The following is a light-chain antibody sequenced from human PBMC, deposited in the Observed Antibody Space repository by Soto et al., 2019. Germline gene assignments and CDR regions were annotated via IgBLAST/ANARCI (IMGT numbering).Light chain of an antibody. CDR2: DVS. CDR1: SSDVGGYNY. CDR3: CSFRV. Sequence: QSALTQPRSVSGSPGQSVTISCTGTSSDVGGYNYVSWYQQHPGKAPKLMMYDVSKRPSGVPDRFSGSKSGNTASLTISGLQAEDEADYYCCSFRVFGTGTKLTVL. J-gene: IGLJ1*01. V-gene: IGLV2-11*01.